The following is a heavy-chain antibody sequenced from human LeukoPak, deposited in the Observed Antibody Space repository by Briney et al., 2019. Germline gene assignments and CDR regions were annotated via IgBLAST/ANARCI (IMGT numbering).Heavy chain of an antibody. V-gene: IGHV3-21*01. D-gene: IGHD6-19*01. J-gene: IGHJ4*02. CDR2: ISSSGSYI. Sequence: PGGSLRLSCAASGFTFSSYSMNWVRQASGKGLEWVSSISSSGSYIYYADSVKGRFTISRDNAKNSLYLQMNSLRAEDTAVYYCAREVDTTGWYDYWGQGILVTVSS. CDR3: AREVDTTGWYDY. CDR1: GFTFSSYS.